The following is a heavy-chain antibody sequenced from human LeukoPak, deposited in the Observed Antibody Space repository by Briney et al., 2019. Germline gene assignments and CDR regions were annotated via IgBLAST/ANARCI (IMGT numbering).Heavy chain of an antibody. J-gene: IGHJ6*02. V-gene: IGHV3-23*01. CDR3: AREKRPKYYDYVWGSSYYYGMDV. Sequence: PGGSLRLSCAASGFTFSSYAMSWVRQAPGKGLEWVSAISGSGGSTYYADSVKSRFTISRDNSKNTLYLQMNSLRAEDTAVYYCAREKRPKYYDYVWGSSYYYGMDVWGQGTTVTVSS. D-gene: IGHD3-16*01. CDR2: ISGSGGST. CDR1: GFTFSSYA.